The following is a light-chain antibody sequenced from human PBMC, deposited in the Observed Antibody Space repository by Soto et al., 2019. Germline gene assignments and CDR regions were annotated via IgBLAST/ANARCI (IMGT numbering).Light chain of an antibody. CDR1: PSVTNF. CDR3: QQRSNWPPLT. CDR2: GAF. V-gene: IGKV3-11*01. J-gene: IGKJ5*01. Sequence: EIVLTQSPATLSLSPGERATLSCRASPSVTNFLAWYQQKPGQAPRLLIYGAFNRATGIPARFSGSGSGTDFTLTISSLEPEDSAVYYCQQRSNWPPLTFGQGTRLEIK.